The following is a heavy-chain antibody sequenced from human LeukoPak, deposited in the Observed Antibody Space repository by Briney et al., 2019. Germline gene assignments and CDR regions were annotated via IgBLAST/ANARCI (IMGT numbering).Heavy chain of an antibody. V-gene: IGHV3-7*02. CDR2: ITPDGSEK. CDR3: MLRGRSLPF. D-gene: IGHD3-10*01. J-gene: IGHJ4*01. CDR1: GFTFSNYW. Sequence: GGTLRLSCAASGFTFSNYWMNWVRQAPGKGLEWVATITPDGSEKYYVESVKGRFTISRDNAKNSLYLQMSSLRAEDTAVYYCMLRGRSLPFWGHGTLVTVSS.